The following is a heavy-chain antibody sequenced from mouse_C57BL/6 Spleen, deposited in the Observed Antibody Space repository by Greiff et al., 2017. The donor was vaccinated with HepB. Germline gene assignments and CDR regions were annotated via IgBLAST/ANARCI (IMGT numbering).Heavy chain of an antibody. V-gene: IGHV6-3*01. D-gene: IGHD1-1*01. CDR3: TGGSPPYWYFDV. Sequence: EVQLVESGGGLVQPGGSMKLSCVASGFTFSNYWMNWVRQSPEKGLEWVAQIRLKSDNYATHYAESVKGRFTISRDDSKSSVYLQMNNLRAEDTGIYYCTGGSPPYWYFDVWGTGTTVTVSS. CDR1: GFTFSNYW. J-gene: IGHJ1*03. CDR2: IRLKSDNYAT.